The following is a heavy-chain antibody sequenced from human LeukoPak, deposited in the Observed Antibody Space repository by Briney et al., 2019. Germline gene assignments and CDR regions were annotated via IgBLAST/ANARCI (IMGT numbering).Heavy chain of an antibody. CDR2: ISWNSGSI. J-gene: IGHJ4*02. V-gene: IGHV3-9*01. Sequence: GRSLRLSCAASGFTFDDYAMHWVRQAPGKGLDWDSGISWNSGSIGYADSVKGRFTISRDNAKNSLYLQMNSLRAEDTALYYCAKASPVYYDSSGYSGSGFDYWGQGTLVTVSS. CDR3: AKASPVYYDSSGYSGSGFDY. CDR1: GFTFDDYA. D-gene: IGHD3-22*01.